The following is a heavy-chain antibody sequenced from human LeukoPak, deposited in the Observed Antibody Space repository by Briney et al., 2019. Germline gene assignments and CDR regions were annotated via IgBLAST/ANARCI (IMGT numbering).Heavy chain of an antibody. CDR2: INHSGST. CDR1: GGSFSGYY. J-gene: IGHJ4*02. Sequence: SETLSLTCAVYGGSFSGYYWSWIRQPPGKGLEWIGEINHSGSTNYNPSLKSRVTISVDMSKNQFSLKLSSVTAADTAVYYCASGGSYWDYWGQGTLVTVSS. CDR3: ASGGSYWDY. D-gene: IGHD1-26*01. V-gene: IGHV4-34*01.